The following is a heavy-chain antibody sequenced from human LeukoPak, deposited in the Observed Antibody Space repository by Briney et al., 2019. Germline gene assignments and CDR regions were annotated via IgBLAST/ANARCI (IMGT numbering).Heavy chain of an antibody. CDR2: IKQDGSEK. V-gene: IGHV3-7*01. D-gene: IGHD2-2*02. J-gene: IGHJ5*02. CDR1: GFTFSSYW. CDR3: ARDRIASGYCSSTSCYKGNWFDP. Sequence: ESGGSLRLSCAASGFTFSSYWMSWVRQAPGKGLEWVANIKQDGSEKYYVDSVKGRFTISRDNAKNSLYLQMNSLRAEDTAVYYCARDRIASGYCSSTSCYKGNWFDPWGQGTLVTVSS.